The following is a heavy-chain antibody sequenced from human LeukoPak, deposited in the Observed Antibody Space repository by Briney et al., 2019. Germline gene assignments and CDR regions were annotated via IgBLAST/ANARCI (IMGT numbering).Heavy chain of an antibody. V-gene: IGHV4-39*07. CDR2: IYYSGNT. CDR1: GGSIRSTTYY. CDR3: AKVAVAGPNSFYFDY. J-gene: IGHJ4*02. Sequence: PSETLSLTCSVSGGSIRSTTYYWGWIRQPPGKGLEWIGSIYYSGNTYYSPSLMSRVTISVDTSKNQFSLNLSSVTAADTAVYYCAKVAVAGPNSFYFDYWGQGTLVTVSS. D-gene: IGHD6-19*01.